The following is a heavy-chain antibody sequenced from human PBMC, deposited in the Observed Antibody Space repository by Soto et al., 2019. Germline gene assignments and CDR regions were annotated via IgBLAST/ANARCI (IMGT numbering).Heavy chain of an antibody. J-gene: IGHJ3*02. CDR1: NDSITSGRYY. CDR2: IYSSGNP. Sequence: QVQLQESGPGLVKPSQTLSLTCTVSNDSITSGRYYWSWIRQVPGKGLEWIGYIYSSGNPYYNPSLTGRISISLDASNNQFALTVTSVNVADSAIYFCARGRLTIQQGFDTWGQGTRVTVSS. CDR3: ARGRLTIQQGFDT. V-gene: IGHV4-31*03. D-gene: IGHD1-1*01.